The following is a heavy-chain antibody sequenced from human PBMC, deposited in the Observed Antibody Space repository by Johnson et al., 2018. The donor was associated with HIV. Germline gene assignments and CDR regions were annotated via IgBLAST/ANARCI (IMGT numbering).Heavy chain of an antibody. Sequence: QVQLVESGGGLVQPGGSLRLSCAASGFTFSSYAMHWVRQAPGKGLEWVAFIRDDGSNKYYADYVKGRFTISRDNSKNTLYLQMNSLRAEDTAVYYCAKGKKSLPDAFDIWGQGTMVTVSS. CDR1: GFTFSSYA. CDR3: AKGKKSLPDAFDI. CDR2: IRDDGSNK. V-gene: IGHV3-30*02. J-gene: IGHJ3*02.